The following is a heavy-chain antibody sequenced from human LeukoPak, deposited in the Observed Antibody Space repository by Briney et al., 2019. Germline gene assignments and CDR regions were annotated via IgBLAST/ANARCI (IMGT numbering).Heavy chain of an antibody. CDR3: ARMWHYYDSSGYYPY. D-gene: IGHD3-22*01. Sequence: GGSLRLSCAASGFTFSSYWMHWVRQAPGKGLVWVSRINSDGSSTSYADSVEGRFTISRDNAKNTLYLQMNSLRAEDTAVYYCARMWHYYDSSGYYPYWGQGTLVTVSS. CDR2: INSDGSST. V-gene: IGHV3-74*01. J-gene: IGHJ4*02. CDR1: GFTFSSYW.